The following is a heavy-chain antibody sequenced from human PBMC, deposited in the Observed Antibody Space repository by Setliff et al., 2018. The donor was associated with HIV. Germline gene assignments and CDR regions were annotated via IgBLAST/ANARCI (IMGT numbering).Heavy chain of an antibody. Sequence: VASVKVSCKASGYTFINYHITWVRQAPGQGLEWVGSISASSVNTNYTQGRVTMTTDISTSTAYMELRSLRSADSAVYYCARVPVSNYYYYMDVWAKGSRSPSP. CDR3: ARVPVSNYYYYMDV. J-gene: IGHJ6*03. CDR1: GYTFINYH. CDR2: ISASSVNT. V-gene: IGHV1-18*01.